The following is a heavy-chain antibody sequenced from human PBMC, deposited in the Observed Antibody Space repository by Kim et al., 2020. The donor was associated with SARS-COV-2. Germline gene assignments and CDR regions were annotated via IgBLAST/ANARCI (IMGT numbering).Heavy chain of an antibody. D-gene: IGHD6-13*01. J-gene: IGHJ4*02. Sequence: KFQGRVTITANESTGTAYMELGSLRSEDTAVYYCARDPGYSSSPATEFDYWGQGTLVTVSS. V-gene: IGHV1-69*01. CDR3: ARDPGYSSSPATEFDY.